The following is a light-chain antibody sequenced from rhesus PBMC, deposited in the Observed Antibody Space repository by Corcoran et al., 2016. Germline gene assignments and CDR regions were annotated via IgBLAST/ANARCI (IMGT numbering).Light chain of an antibody. J-gene: IGKJ1*01. CDR1: QNISSW. CDR2: KAS. CDR3: QKYHNGPWT. V-gene: IGKV1-21*01. Sequence: DIQLTQSPSSLSASVGDTVPITCRASQNISSWLAWYQQKPGKAPTLLIYKASTLQSGVPSRFSGSGSGTDFTLTISSLQSEDFASYICQKYHNGPWTFGQGTKVEIK.